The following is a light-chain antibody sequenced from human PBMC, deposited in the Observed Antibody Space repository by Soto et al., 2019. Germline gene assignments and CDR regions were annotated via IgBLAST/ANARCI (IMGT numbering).Light chain of an antibody. CDR1: QSVGTS. Sequence: DIFLTQSPATLSLSQGDIATLSWRASQSVGTSLAWYEQQPGQAPRLLIHDAAYRASGIPERFSGSGSGTAFSLSISSLEPDDFAVYYCQHRSSWPRSFGRGTKVDI. J-gene: IGKJ1*01. CDR2: DAA. V-gene: IGKV3-11*01. CDR3: QHRSSWPRS.